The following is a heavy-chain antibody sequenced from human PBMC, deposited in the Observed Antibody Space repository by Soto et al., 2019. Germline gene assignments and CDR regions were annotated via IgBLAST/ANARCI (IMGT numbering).Heavy chain of an antibody. CDR2: SRDKAQGYST. Sequence: SMRLSCSVSGFTLSDHYIDWFRQAPGPGLEWVGRSRDKAQGYSTAYAASVKGRFTTSRDESKNSVYLQMNSLKTEETAGDEVVRDKYFSASRGSTRCLDDWGQG. CDR1: GFTLSDHY. J-gene: IGHJ4*02. V-gene: IGHV3-72*01. CDR3: VRDKYFSASRGSTRCLDD. D-gene: IGHD3-22*01.